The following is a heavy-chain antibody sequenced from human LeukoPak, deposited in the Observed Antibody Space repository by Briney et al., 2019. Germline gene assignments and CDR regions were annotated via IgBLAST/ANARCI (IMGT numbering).Heavy chain of an antibody. CDR2: IYYSGGT. D-gene: IGHD6-19*01. V-gene: IGHV4-59*01. J-gene: IGHJ4*02. CDR1: GGSISSYY. Sequence: SETLSLTCTVSGGSISSYYWSWIRQPPGKGLEWIGYIYYSGGTNYNPSLKSRVTFSVDTSMNQFSLKLSSVTAADTAVYYCARERAVADYFDYWGQGTLVTVS. CDR3: ARERAVADYFDY.